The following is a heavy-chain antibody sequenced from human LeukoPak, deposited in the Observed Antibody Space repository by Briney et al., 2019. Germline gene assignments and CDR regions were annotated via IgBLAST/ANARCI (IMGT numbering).Heavy chain of an antibody. CDR2: ISGSGGST. J-gene: IGHJ5*02. Sequence: GGSLRLSCAASGFXFSNYAMSWVRQAPGKGLEWVSGISGSGGSTFYADSVKGRFTISRDNAKNSLYLQMNSLRAEDTAVYYCAREDSIAAANWFDPWGQGTLVTVSS. CDR1: GFXFSNYA. D-gene: IGHD6-13*01. V-gene: IGHV3-23*01. CDR3: AREDSIAAANWFDP.